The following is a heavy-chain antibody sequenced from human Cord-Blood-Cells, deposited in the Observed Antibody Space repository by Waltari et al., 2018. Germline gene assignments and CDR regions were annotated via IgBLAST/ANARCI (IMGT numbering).Heavy chain of an antibody. J-gene: IGHJ4*02. CDR2: MNPNSGNT. CDR1: GYTFTSYA. CDR3: ARNILTCYYLAY. Sequence: QVQLVQSGAEVKKPGASVKVSCKASGYTFTSYAINWVRQATGQGLEWMGWMNPNSGNTGYAQKFQGRVTMTRNPSISTAYMELSSLRSEDTAVYYCARNILTCYYLAYWGQGTLVTISS. V-gene: IGHV1-8*02. D-gene: IGHD3-9*01.